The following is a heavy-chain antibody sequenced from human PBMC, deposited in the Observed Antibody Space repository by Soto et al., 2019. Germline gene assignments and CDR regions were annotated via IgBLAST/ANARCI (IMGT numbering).Heavy chain of an antibody. D-gene: IGHD1-26*01. J-gene: IGHJ5*01. Sequence: GGSLRLSCATSGLTFSNYAMSWVRQAPGGGLEWVSSMSGSSSTTYYADSVRCRFTISRDRSKNTLYLQMSSLRAEDTALYYCAKNQERELPMVIDFWGHGTLVTVSS. V-gene: IGHV3-23*01. CDR1: GLTFSNYA. CDR2: MSGSSSTT. CDR3: AKNQERELPMVIDF.